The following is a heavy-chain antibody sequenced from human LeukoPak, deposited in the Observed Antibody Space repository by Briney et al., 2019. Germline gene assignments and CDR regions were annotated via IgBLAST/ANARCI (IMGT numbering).Heavy chain of an antibody. CDR3: ARVEWEYTAMVTGPRGMDV. Sequence: ASVKVSSKASGYTFTSYYMHWVRQAPGQGLEWMGIINPSGGSTSYAQKFQGRVTMTRDTSTSTVYMELSSLRSEDTAVYYCARVEWEYTAMVTGPRGMDVWGQGTTVTVSS. D-gene: IGHD5-18*01. CDR2: INPSGGST. V-gene: IGHV1-46*01. CDR1: GYTFTSYY. J-gene: IGHJ6*02.